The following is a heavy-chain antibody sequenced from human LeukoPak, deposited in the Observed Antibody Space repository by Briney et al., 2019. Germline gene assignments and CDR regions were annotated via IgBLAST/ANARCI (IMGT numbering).Heavy chain of an antibody. CDR2: INPNTGNP. CDR1: GYTFTSFA. CDR3: ARDLPKAGTIAEAGDY. Sequence: ASVKVSCKASGYTFTSFAMNWVRQAPGHGLEWMGWINPNTGNPTYAQGFTGRFVFSLDPSVSTAYLQISSLKAEDTAVYYCARDLPKAGTIAEAGDYWDKGTLVTVSS. J-gene: IGHJ4*02. D-gene: IGHD3-3*01. V-gene: IGHV7-4-1*02.